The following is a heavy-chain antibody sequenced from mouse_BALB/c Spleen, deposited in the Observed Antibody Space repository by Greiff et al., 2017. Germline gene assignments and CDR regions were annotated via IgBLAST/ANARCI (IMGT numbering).Heavy chain of an antibody. CDR2: IYPGSGST. V-gene: IGHV1S22*01. CDR3: TQTGR. Sequence: KQPGSELVRPGASVKLSCKASGYTFTSYWMHWVKQRPGQGLEWIGNIYPGSGSTNYDEKFKSKATLTVDTSSSTAYMQLSSLTSEDSAVYYCTQTGRWGQGTLVTVPA. J-gene: IGHJ3*02. D-gene: IGHD4-1*01. CDR1: GYTFTSYW.